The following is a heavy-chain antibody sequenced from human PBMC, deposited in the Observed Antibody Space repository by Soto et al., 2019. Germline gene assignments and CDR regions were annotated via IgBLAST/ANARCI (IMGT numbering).Heavy chain of an antibody. J-gene: IGHJ4*02. Sequence: SETLSLTCAVSGVSITTNGYSWTWIRQPPGKGLEWIGYIYPSGSIFYNPSLNSRVTISADTSNNQFSLKLTSVTAADTAVYFCATYTAFAKYYFDYWGRGTLVTVSS. CDR2: IYPSGSI. D-gene: IGHD3-16*01. CDR1: GVSITTNGYS. CDR3: ATYTAFAKYYFDY. V-gene: IGHV4-30-2*01.